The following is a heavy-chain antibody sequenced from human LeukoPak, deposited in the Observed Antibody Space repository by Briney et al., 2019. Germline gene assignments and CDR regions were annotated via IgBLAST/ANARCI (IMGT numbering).Heavy chain of an antibody. CDR1: GGSISSYY. V-gene: IGHV4-4*07. CDR2: IYISGST. Sequence: SETLSLTCTVSGGSISSYYWSWIRQPAGKGLEWIGHIYISGSTNYNPSLRSRVTISVDTPKNQFSLKLTSVTAADTAVYYCARANTYGSGRFLWGQGTLVTVSS. CDR3: ARANTYGSGRFL. J-gene: IGHJ4*02. D-gene: IGHD3-10*01.